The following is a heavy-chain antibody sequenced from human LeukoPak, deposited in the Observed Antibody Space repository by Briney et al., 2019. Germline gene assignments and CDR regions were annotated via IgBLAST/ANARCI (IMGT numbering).Heavy chain of an antibody. CDR3: ARVAAVAGTGSGFDP. Sequence: SETLSLTCTVSGGSISRYYWSWIRQPAGKGLEWIGYIYYSGSTNYNPPLKSRVTISVDTSKNQFSLKLSSVTAADPAVYYCARVAAVAGTGSGFDPWGQGTLVTVSS. CDR2: IYYSGST. D-gene: IGHD6-19*01. CDR1: GGSISRYY. J-gene: IGHJ5*02. V-gene: IGHV4-59*01.